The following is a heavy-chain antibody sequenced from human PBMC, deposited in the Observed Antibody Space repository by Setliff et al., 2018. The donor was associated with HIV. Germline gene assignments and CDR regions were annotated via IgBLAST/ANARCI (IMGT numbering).Heavy chain of an antibody. CDR1: GVSISSHS. CDR2: FYYSGST. CDR3: ARIEGYAYGSNWFDP. Sequence: KTSETLSLTCPVSGVSISSHSWTWIRQPPGKGLEWIGYFYYSGSTNYNPSLKGRVTISADTSENQLSLKLSSLTAADTAVYYCARIEGYAYGSNWFDPWGQGTLVTVSS. D-gene: IGHD3-16*01. V-gene: IGHV4-59*11. J-gene: IGHJ5*02.